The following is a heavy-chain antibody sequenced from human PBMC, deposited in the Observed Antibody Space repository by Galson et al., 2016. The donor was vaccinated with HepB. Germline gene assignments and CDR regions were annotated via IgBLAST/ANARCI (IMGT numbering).Heavy chain of an antibody. Sequence: SLRLPCAASGFTVSSTYMNWVRQAPGKGLEWVSIIYSGGTTYQADSVKGRFTISSDNSNNMFYLQMNSLRHEDTAVYYCAGRGASSSSWYSDYQYGMDVWGQGTTVTVSS. D-gene: IGHD6-13*01. V-gene: IGHV3-66*01. CDR1: GFTVSSTY. J-gene: IGHJ6*02. CDR2: IYSGGTT. CDR3: AGRGASSSSWYSDYQYGMDV.